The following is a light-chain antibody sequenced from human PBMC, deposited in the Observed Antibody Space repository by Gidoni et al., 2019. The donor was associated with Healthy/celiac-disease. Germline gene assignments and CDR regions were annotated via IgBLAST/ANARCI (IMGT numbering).Light chain of an antibody. V-gene: IGKV1-5*03. J-gene: IGKJ4*01. CDR1: QSISSW. Sequence: DIQMTQSPSTLSASVGDRVTITCRASQSISSWLAWYQQKPGKAPKLLIYKASSLESGVPSRFSGSGSGTEFTLTNSSLQPDDFATYYCQQSLTFGGGTKVEIK. CDR2: KAS. CDR3: QQSLT.